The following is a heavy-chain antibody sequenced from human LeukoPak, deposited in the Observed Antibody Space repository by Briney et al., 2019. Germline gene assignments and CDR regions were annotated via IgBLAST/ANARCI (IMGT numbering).Heavy chain of an antibody. CDR1: GFTFSSYA. Sequence: GGSLRLSCAASGFTFSSYAMHWVRQAPGKGLEWVAVISYDGSNKYYADSVKGRFTISRDNSNNTLYLQMNSLRAEDTAVYYCAKAGRTAMVTSRDYFDYWGQGTLVTVSS. CDR2: ISYDGSNK. CDR3: AKAGRTAMVTSRDYFDY. D-gene: IGHD5-18*01. V-gene: IGHV3-30-3*01. J-gene: IGHJ4*02.